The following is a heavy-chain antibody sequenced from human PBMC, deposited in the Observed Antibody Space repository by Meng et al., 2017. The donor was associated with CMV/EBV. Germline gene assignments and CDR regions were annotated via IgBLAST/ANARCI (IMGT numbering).Heavy chain of an antibody. D-gene: IGHD6-13*01. V-gene: IGHV4-39*07. Sequence: HRQQQASDPGRVKPSEPLSRPCTVSGVSTSSSSYYWGWIRQLPGKGLEWIGSIYYSGSTYYNPSLKSRVTISVDTSKNQFSLKLSSVTAADTAVYYCARGGIAAAGLHWGQGTLVTVSS. CDR2: IYYSGST. J-gene: IGHJ4*02. CDR1: GVSTSSSSYY. CDR3: ARGGIAAAGLH.